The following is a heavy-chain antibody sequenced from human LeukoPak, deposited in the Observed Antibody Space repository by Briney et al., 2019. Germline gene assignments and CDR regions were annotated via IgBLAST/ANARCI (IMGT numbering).Heavy chain of an antibody. Sequence: PSETLSLTCAVYGGSFSGYYWSWIRHSPGKGLEWIAEINHSGSTNHNPSLKSRVTISVDTSKNQFSLKLRSVTAADTAVYYCARDLKDCSGGSCYGIDYWGQGTLVTVSS. CDR1: GGSFSGYY. CDR2: INHSGST. V-gene: IGHV4-34*01. D-gene: IGHD2-15*01. CDR3: ARDLKDCSGGSCYGIDY. J-gene: IGHJ4*02.